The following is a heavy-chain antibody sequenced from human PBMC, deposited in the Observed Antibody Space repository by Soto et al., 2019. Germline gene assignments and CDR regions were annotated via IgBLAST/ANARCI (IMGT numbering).Heavy chain of an antibody. CDR3: ARQRDYYDSSGYAPYYFDY. D-gene: IGHD3-22*01. CDR1: GGSISSGGYS. J-gene: IGHJ4*02. V-gene: IGHV4-30-2*01. CDR2: IYHSGST. Sequence: TLSLTCAVSGGSISSGGYSWSWIRQPPGKGLEWIGYIYHSGSTYYNPSLKSRVTISVDRSKNQFSLKLSSVTAADTAVYYCARQRDYYDSSGYAPYYFDYWGQGTLVTVSS.